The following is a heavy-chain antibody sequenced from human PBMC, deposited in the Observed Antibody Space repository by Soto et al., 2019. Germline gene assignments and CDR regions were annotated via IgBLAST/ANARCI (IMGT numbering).Heavy chain of an antibody. J-gene: IGHJ6*03. V-gene: IGHV3-23*01. D-gene: IGHD3-10*01. CDR1: GFTFSSYA. CDR2: ISGSGGST. Sequence: EVQPLESGGGLVQPGGSLRLSCAASGFTFSSYAMSWVRQAPGKGLEWVSAISGSGGSTYYADSVKGRFTISRDNSKNTLYLQMNSLRAEDTAVYYCAKTDGSGSYYYYMDVWGKGTTVTVSS. CDR3: AKTDGSGSYYYYMDV.